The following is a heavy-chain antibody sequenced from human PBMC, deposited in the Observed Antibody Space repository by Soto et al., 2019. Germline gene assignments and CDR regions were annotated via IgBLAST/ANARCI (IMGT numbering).Heavy chain of an antibody. D-gene: IGHD3-22*01. CDR2: IYQGGST. J-gene: IGHJ5*02. CDR3: ARVGPWVPYYYDSSPYTFENWFDP. V-gene: IGHV4-38-2*01. Sequence: PSETLSLTCAVSGYSISSGYYWGWLRQPPGKGLEWIGSIYQGGSTYYNPSLNSRVTLSIDMTNNHVSLILNSVTAADTAVYYCARVGPWVPYYYDSSPYTFENWFDPWGQGTLVTVPS. CDR1: GYSISSGYY.